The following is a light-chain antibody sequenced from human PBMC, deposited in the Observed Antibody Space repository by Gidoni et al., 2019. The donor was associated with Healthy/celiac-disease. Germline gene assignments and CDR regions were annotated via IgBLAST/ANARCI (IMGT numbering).Light chain of an antibody. CDR3: QVWDSSSDRDVV. J-gene: IGLJ2*01. CDR1: NIGRKS. CDR2: YDS. Sequence: SYVLTQPPSVSVAPGKTARITCGGNNIGRKSVHWYQQKPGQAPVLVIYYDSDRPSGIHERFSGSNSGNTATLTISRVEAGDEADYYCQVWDSSSDRDVVFGGGTKLTVL. V-gene: IGLV3-21*04.